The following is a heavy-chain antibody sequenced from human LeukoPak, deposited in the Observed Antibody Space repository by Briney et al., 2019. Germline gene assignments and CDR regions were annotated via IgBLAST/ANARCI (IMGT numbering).Heavy chain of an antibody. V-gene: IGHV1-18*01. J-gene: IGHJ4*02. CDR2: ISAGNGNT. CDR3: ARARPSGPDFDY. CDR1: GYTFTKYG. D-gene: IGHD3-10*01. Sequence: ASVKVSCKASGYTFTKYGIIWARLAPGQGLEWMGWISAGNGNTNYAQKLQGRVTMTTDTSTSTAYMELRSLRSDDTAVYYCARARPSGPDFDYWGQGTLVTVSS.